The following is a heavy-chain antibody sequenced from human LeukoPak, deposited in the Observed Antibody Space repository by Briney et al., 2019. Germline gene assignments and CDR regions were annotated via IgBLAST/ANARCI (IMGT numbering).Heavy chain of an antibody. V-gene: IGHV1-69*13. Sequence: ASVKVSCKASGGTFISYAISWVRQAPGQGLEWMGGIIPIFGTANYAQKFQGRVTITADESTSTAYMELSSLRSEDTAVYYCARFGSRELLDYYYYGMDVWGQGTTVTVSS. CDR1: GGTFISYA. D-gene: IGHD1-26*01. CDR2: IIPIFGTA. J-gene: IGHJ6*02. CDR3: ARFGSRELLDYYYYGMDV.